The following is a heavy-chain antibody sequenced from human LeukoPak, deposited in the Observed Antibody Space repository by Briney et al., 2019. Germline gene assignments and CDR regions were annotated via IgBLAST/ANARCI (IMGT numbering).Heavy chain of an antibody. V-gene: IGHV1-18*01. Sequence: ASVKVSCKASGYTFTSYGISWVRQAPGQGLEWMGWISAYNGNTNYAQKLQGRVTMTTDTSTSTAYMELRSLRSDDTAVYYCARDRVVVVAASPHFDYWGQGTLVTVSS. CDR1: GYTFTSYG. CDR2: ISAYNGNT. D-gene: IGHD2-15*01. CDR3: ARDRVVVVAASPHFDY. J-gene: IGHJ4*02.